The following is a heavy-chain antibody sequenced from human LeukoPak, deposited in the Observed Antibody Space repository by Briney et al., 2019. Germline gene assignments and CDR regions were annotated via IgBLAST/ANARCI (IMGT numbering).Heavy chain of an antibody. CDR1: GGSIGGNSY. CDR3: ARDRYYDSGSWYFDL. Sequence: SETLSLTCTVSGGSIGGNSYWSWIRQPPGKGPEWIGHISNSGSTNYNPSLKSRVTISVDTSKNQFSLKLSSVTAADTAVYYCARDRYYDSGSWYFDLWGRGTLVTVSS. CDR2: ISNSGST. D-gene: IGHD3-22*01. J-gene: IGHJ2*01. V-gene: IGHV4-61*01.